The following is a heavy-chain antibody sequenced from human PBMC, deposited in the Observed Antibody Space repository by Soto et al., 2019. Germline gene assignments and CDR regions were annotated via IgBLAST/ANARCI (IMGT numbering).Heavy chain of an antibody. CDR2: ISGSGGTT. J-gene: IGHJ6*02. V-gene: IGHV3-23*01. D-gene: IGHD1-26*01. Sequence: EVQLLESGGGLVQPGGSLRLSCAASGFTFSSHAMSWVRQAPGKGLEWVSVISGSGGTTYHADSVKGRFTISRDNSKNTLYLQMNTLAAEDTAVDYCAKCRGAGGDKIYYHYGMVVWGQGTTVTVSS. CDR3: AKCRGAGGDKIYYHYGMVV. CDR1: GFTFSSHA.